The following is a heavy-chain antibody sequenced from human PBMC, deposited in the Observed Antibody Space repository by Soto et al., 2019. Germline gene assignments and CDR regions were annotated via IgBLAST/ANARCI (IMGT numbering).Heavy chain of an antibody. V-gene: IGHV2-5*09. CDR1: GFSLTSSGVA. Sequence: QVTLRESGPTLVKPTQTLTLTCTFSGFSLTSSGVAVGWIRQPPGKALEWLASIDWADDTHYYPSLKNRAIITGDTSKKQVVLTMANMYPTDTDTYYCARFVWLRFEFWGQGTPVTVSS. D-gene: IGHD6-19*01. CDR2: IDWADDT. J-gene: IGHJ4*02. CDR3: ARFVWLRFEF.